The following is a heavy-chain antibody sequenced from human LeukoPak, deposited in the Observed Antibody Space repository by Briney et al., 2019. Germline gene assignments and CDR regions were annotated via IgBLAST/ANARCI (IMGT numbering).Heavy chain of an antibody. J-gene: IGHJ6*04. D-gene: IGHD3-10*02. Sequence: GGSLRLSCAASRFTFSSYSMYWVRQAPGKGLEWVSSISSSSRYIHYADSVKGRFTISRDNAKNSLYLRMNSLRAEDTAVYYCAELGITMIGGVWGKGTTVTISS. V-gene: IGHV3-21*01. CDR1: RFTFSSYS. CDR2: ISSSSRYI. CDR3: AELGITMIGGV.